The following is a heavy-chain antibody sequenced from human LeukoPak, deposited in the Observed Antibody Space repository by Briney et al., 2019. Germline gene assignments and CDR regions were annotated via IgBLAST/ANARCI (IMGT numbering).Heavy chain of an antibody. J-gene: IGHJ5*02. D-gene: IGHD6-13*01. Sequence: GGSLRLSCAASGFTFDYFTMNWVRQAPGKGLEWVSSLSSSSSYIDYADSVKGRFTISRDNAKNSLYLQMNSLRAEDTAVYYCARAGRAYSSSWYWFDPWGQGTLVTVSS. CDR3: ARAGRAYSSSWYWFDP. V-gene: IGHV3-21*01. CDR2: LSSSSSYI. CDR1: GFTFDYFT.